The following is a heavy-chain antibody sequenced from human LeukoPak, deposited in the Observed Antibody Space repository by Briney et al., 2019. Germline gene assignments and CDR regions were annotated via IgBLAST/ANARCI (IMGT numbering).Heavy chain of an antibody. J-gene: IGHJ4*02. CDR1: GFTFSSYG. CDR2: IWYDGSNK. Sequence: GGSLRLSCAASGFTFSSYGMHWVRQAPGKGLEWVAVIWYDGSNKYYADSVKGRITISRDNSKNTLYLQMNSLRAEDTAVYYCARDYYDSSGYYFDYWGQGTLVTVSS. V-gene: IGHV3-33*01. D-gene: IGHD3-22*01. CDR3: ARDYYDSSGYYFDY.